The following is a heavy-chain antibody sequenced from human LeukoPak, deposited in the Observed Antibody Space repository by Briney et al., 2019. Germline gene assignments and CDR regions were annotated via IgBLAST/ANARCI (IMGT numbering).Heavy chain of an antibody. V-gene: IGHV3-30*18. CDR2: ISYDGSNK. J-gene: IGHJ3*02. CDR1: GFTFSSYG. CDR3: AKTFGGDAFDI. D-gene: IGHD3-16*01. Sequence: GGSLRLSCAASGFTFSSYGMHWVRQAPGKGLEWVAVISYDGSNKYYADSVKGRFTISRDNSKNTLYLQMNSLRAEDTAVYYCAKTFGGDAFDIWGQGTMVTVSS.